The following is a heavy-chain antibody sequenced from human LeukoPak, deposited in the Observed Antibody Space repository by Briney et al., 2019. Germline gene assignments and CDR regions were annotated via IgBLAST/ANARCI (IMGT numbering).Heavy chain of an antibody. CDR3: AKDGRPFPAEYFQH. J-gene: IGHJ1*01. Sequence: GGSLRLSCAASGFTFSSYSMNWVRQAPGKGLEWVSYISSSSSTIYYADSVKGRFTISRDNSKNTLYLQMNSLRAEDTAVYYCAKDGRPFPAEYFQHWGQGTLVTVSS. CDR1: GFTFSSYS. CDR2: ISSSSSTI. V-gene: IGHV3-48*01.